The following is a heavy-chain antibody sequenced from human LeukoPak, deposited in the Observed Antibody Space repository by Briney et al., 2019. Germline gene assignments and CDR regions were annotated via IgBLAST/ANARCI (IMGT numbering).Heavy chain of an antibody. CDR1: GYAFTSYY. V-gene: IGHV1-46*01. Sequence: ASVKVSCKAPGYAFTSYYMHWVRQAPGQGLEWMGIINPSGGSTSYAQKFQGRVTMTRDTPTSTVYMELSSLRSEDTAVYYCARDPGAKYYFDYWGQGTLVTVSS. D-gene: IGHD7-27*01. CDR3: ARDPGAKYYFDY. CDR2: INPSGGST. J-gene: IGHJ4*02.